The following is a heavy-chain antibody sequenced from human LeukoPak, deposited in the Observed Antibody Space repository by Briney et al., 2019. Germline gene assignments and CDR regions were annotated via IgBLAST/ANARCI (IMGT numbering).Heavy chain of an antibody. CDR3: ARTRIAARLGSPAFDI. J-gene: IGHJ3*02. CDR2: IIPIFGTA. V-gene: IGHV1-69*13. Sequence: WASVKVSCKASGGTFSSYAISWVRQAPGQGLEWMGGIIPIFGTANYAQKFQGRVTITADESTSTAYMELSSLRSEDTAVYYCARTRIAARLGSPAFDIWGQGTMVTVSS. CDR1: GGTFSSYA. D-gene: IGHD6-6*01.